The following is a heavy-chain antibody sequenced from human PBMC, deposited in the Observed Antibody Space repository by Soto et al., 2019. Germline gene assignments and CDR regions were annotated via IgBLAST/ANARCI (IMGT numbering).Heavy chain of an antibody. CDR1: GFTFSSYG. J-gene: IGHJ4*02. Sequence: QVQLVESGGGVVQPGRSLRLSCADSGFTFSSYGMHWVRQAPGKGLEWVAVISYDGSNKHYADSVKGRFTISRDNSKNTVYLQMNSLRAEDTAVYYCAKDTYYHDSSGYYVFDYWGQGTLVTVSS. CDR2: ISYDGSNK. D-gene: IGHD3-22*01. V-gene: IGHV3-30*18. CDR3: AKDTYYHDSSGYYVFDY.